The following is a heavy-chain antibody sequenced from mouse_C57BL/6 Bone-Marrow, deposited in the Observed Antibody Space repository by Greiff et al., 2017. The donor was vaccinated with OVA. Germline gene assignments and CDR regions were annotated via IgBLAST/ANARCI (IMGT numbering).Heavy chain of an antibody. Sequence: VQLQQSGAELVRPGASVKLSCTASGFNITDDYMHWVKQRPEQGLEWIGWIDPENGDTEYASKFQGKATITADTSSNTAYLQLSSLTSEDTAVYYCTPMITTGYYYARDYWGQGTSVTVSS. CDR2: IDPENGDT. J-gene: IGHJ4*01. CDR1: GFNITDDY. V-gene: IGHV14-4*01. D-gene: IGHD2-4*01. CDR3: TPMITTGYYYARDY.